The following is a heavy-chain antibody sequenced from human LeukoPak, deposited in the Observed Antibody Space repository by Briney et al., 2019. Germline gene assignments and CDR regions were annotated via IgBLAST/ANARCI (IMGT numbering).Heavy chain of an antibody. Sequence: PGGSLRLSCAASGFTFSNYWMSWVRQAPGKGLEWVANIKQDGSEKYYVDSVKGRFTISRDNAKNSLYLQMNSLRLEDTAVYYCARENLAAAADYWGQGTVVTVSS. V-gene: IGHV3-7*01. CDR2: IKQDGSEK. D-gene: IGHD6-25*01. J-gene: IGHJ4*02. CDR1: GFTFSNYW. CDR3: ARENLAAAADY.